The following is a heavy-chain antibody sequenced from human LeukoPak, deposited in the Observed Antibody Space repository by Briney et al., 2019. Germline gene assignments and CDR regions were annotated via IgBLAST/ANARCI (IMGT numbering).Heavy chain of an antibody. CDR2: IYSGGST. J-gene: IGHJ6*03. CDR3: ASAVVAATRKDFYYMDV. D-gene: IGHD2-15*01. V-gene: IGHV3-53*01. CDR1: GFTVSSNY. Sequence: GGSLRLSCAASGFTVSSNYMSWVRQAPGKGLEWVSVIYSGGSTYYAGSVKGRFTISRDNSKNTLYLQMNSLRAEDTAVYYCASAVVAATRKDFYYMDVWGKGTTVTVSS.